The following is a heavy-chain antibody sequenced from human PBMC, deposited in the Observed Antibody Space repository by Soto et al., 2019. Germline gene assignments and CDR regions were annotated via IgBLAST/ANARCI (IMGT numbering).Heavy chain of an antibody. CDR3: ARFSGSYYYAMDV. V-gene: IGHV4-30-4*01. D-gene: IGHD6-19*01. CDR2: IYYSGIT. Sequence: SETLSLTCTVSGGSISSGDYYCSWIRQPPGKGLEWIGYIYYSGITYYNPSLKSRVTISVGTSKNQFSLQLKSVTAADTALYYCARFSGSYYYAMDVWGQGSTVTVSS. J-gene: IGHJ6*02. CDR1: GGSISSGDYY.